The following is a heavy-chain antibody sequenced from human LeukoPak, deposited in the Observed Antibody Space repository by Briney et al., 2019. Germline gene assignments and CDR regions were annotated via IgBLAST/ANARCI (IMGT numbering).Heavy chain of an antibody. CDR1: GGSISSYY. CDR3: ARLYGSGSNHYYYYMDV. CDR2: IYTSGST. V-gene: IGHV4-4*07. Sequence: SETLSLTCTVSGGSISSYYWSWIRQPAGKGLEGIGRIYTSGSTNYNPSLKSRVTMSVDTSKNQFSLKLSSVTAADTAVYYCARLYGSGSNHYYYYMDVWGKGTTVTVSS. J-gene: IGHJ6*03. D-gene: IGHD3-10*01.